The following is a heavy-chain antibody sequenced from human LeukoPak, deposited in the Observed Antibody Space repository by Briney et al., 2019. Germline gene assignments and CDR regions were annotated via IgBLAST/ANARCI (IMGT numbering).Heavy chain of an antibody. Sequence: GGSLRLSCAASGFTFSNAWMSWVRQAPGKGLEWVSNSGSGSGGSTYYAGSVKGRFTISRDNAKNSLYLQMNSLRAEDTAVYYCARESFESSGAFDIWGQGTMVTVSS. CDR2: SGSGSGGST. J-gene: IGHJ3*02. CDR1: GFTFSNAW. CDR3: ARESFESSGAFDI. V-gene: IGHV3-48*04. D-gene: IGHD3-9*01.